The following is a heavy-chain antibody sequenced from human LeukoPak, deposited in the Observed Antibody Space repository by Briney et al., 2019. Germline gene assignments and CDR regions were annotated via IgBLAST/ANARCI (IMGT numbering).Heavy chain of an antibody. CDR1: GFPFSSYW. V-gene: IGHV3-43*01. CDR3: ARNNGMDV. Sequence: LGGSLRLSCVASGFPFSSYWMTWVRQAPGKGLEWVSLISWDGGSTYYADSVKGRFTISKDNAKNSLYLQMNSLRAEDTALYHCARNNGMDVWGQGTTVIVSS. J-gene: IGHJ6*02. CDR2: ISWDGGST.